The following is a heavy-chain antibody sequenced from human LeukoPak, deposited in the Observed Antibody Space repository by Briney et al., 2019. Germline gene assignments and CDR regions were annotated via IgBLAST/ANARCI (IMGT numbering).Heavy chain of an antibody. CDR1: GFTFCNYR. CDR2: IKQDGSGK. D-gene: IGHD3-22*01. J-gene: IGHJ3*02. V-gene: IGHV3-7*01. Sequence: GESLRHSCAASGFTFCNYRLSRTRQAPGKGLEWVANIKQDGSGKYYVDSVKGRFTISRDNAKNSLYLQMNSLRAEDTAVYYCARTTSLISSGYLLCDAFDIWGRGTMVTVSS. CDR3: ARTTSLISSGYLLCDAFDI.